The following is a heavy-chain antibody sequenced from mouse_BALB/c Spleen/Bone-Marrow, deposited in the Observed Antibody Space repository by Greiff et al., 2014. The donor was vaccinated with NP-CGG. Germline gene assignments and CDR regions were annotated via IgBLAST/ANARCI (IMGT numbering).Heavy chain of an antibody. D-gene: IGHD4-1*01. Sequence: EVKVEESGGGLVQPGGSLRLSCVTSGFTFIDYYMNWVRQPPGKALEWVGFIRNKAYGYTTEYSASVKGRFTISRDNSQGILYLQMNTLRAEDSATYYCTRDMGGILFDSWGQGTTLTVSS. J-gene: IGHJ2*01. V-gene: IGHV7-3*02. CDR3: TRDMGGILFDS. CDR1: GFTFIDYY. CDR2: IRNKAYGYTT.